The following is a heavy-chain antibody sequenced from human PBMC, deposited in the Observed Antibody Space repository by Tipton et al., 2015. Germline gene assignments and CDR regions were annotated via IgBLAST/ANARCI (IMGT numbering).Heavy chain of an antibody. J-gene: IGHJ4*02. CDR1: GDSISSGGYY. Sequence: LRLSCTVSGDSISSGGYYWTWIRQHPVRGLEWIGYIYNTGSVYYNPSPQSRLSISIDTSKDQFSLTLNSVTAADTAVYYCARGRGNWSGYPVDYWGQGTLVTVSS. V-gene: IGHV4-31*03. D-gene: IGHD3-3*01. CDR3: ARGRGNWSGYPVDY. CDR2: IYNTGSV.